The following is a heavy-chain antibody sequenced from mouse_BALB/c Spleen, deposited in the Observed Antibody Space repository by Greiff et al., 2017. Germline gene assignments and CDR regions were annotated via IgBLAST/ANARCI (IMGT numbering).Heavy chain of an antibody. J-gene: IGHJ3*01. V-gene: IGHV3-2*02. D-gene: IGHD4-1*01. CDR2: ISYSGST. CDR1: GYSITSDYA. CDR3: ARDWGSFAY. Sequence: EVKVEESGPGLVKPSQSLSLTCTVTGYSITSDYAWNWIRQFPGNKLEWMGYISYSGSTSYNPSLKSRISITRDTSKNQFFLQLNSVTTEDTATYYCARDWGSFAYWGQGTLVTVSA.